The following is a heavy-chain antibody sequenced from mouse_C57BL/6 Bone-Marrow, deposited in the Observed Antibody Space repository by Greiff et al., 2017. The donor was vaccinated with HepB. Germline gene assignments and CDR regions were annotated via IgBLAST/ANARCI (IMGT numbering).Heavy chain of an antibody. CDR3: TTIVTTGYYYAMDY. J-gene: IGHJ4*01. CDR1: GFNIKDDY. D-gene: IGHD2-5*01. V-gene: IGHV14-4*01. CDR2: IDPENGDT. Sequence: EVQLQQSGAELVRPGASVKLSCTASGFNIKDDYMHWVKQRPEQGLEWIGWIDPENGDTEYASKFQGKATITADTSSNTASLQLSSLTSEDTAVYYCTTIVTTGYYYAMDYWGQGTSVTVSS.